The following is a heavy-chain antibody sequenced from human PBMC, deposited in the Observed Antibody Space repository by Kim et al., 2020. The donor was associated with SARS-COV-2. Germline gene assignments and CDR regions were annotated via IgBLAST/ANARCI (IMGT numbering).Heavy chain of an antibody. J-gene: IGHJ4*02. D-gene: IGHD5-18*01. CDR3: ARQGGYSTLAYFDY. V-gene: IGHV4-61*02. CDR1: GGSMSSGSYY. Sequence: SETLSLTCTVSGGSMSSGSYYWSWIRQAAGKGLEWIGRIYASGSTNYNASLQSRVSISLDMSKKQFSLKLSSVTAADTAVYYCARQGGYSTLAYFDYWGQGILVTVSS. CDR2: IYASGST.